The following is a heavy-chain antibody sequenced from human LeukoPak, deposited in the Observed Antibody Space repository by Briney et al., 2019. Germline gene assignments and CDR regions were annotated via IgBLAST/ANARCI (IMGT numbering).Heavy chain of an antibody. CDR3: ARAKTATIVVVTAILDI. Sequence: FQGRVTITRDTSASTAYMELSSLRSEDTAVYYCARAKTATIVVVTAILDIWGQGTMVTVSS. J-gene: IGHJ3*02. V-gene: IGHV1-3*01. D-gene: IGHD2-21*02.